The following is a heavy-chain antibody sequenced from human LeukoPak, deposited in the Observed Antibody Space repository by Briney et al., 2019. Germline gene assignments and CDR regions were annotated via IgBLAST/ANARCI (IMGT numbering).Heavy chain of an antibody. V-gene: IGHV3-23*01. J-gene: IGHJ6*02. D-gene: IGHD4-17*01. CDR2: ISGSGGST. Sequence: PGGSLRLSCAASGFTFSSYAMSWVRQAPGKGLEWVSAISGSGGSTYYADSVKGRFTISRDNSKNTLYLQMNSLRAEDTAVYYCARAVANGDYLYYYYYGMDVWGQGTTVTVSS. CDR3: ARAVANGDYLYYYYYGMDV. CDR1: GFTFSSYA.